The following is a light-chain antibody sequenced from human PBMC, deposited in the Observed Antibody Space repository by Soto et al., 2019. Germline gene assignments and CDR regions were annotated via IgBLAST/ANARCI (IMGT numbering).Light chain of an antibody. CDR1: TSNIGNNY. CDR3: GTWDSSLSAMV. J-gene: IGLJ3*02. Sequence: QSVLTQPPSVSAAPGQKVTISCSGSTSNIGNNYVSWYQQLPGTAPKLLIYDNNKRPSGIPARLSGSKSGTSATLGITGLQTGYEADYYCGTWDSSLSAMVFGRGTKLTVL. CDR2: DNN. V-gene: IGLV1-51*01.